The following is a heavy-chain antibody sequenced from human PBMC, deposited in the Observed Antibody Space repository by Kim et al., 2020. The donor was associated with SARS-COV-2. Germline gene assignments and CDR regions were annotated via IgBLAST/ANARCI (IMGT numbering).Heavy chain of an antibody. J-gene: IGHJ6*02. CDR3: ATSIAVAGTPERYYYYYGMDV. D-gene: IGHD6-19*01. Sequence: ASVKVSCKVSGYTLTELSMHLVRQAPGKGLEWMGGFDPEDGETIYAQKFQGRVTMTEDTSTDTAYMELSSLRSADTAVYYCATSIAVAGTPERYYYYYGMDVWGQVTTVTVSS. V-gene: IGHV1-24*01. CDR2: FDPEDGET. CDR1: GYTLTELS.